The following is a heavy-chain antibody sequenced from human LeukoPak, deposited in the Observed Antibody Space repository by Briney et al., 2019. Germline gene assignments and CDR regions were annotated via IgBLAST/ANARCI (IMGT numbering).Heavy chain of an antibody. CDR3: ARLIAVAGRTTYYYYYYGMDV. CDR1: GGSFSGCY. V-gene: IGHV4-34*01. Sequence: SETLSLTCAVYGGSFSGCYWSWIRQPPEKGLEWIGEINHSGSTNYNPSLKSRVTISVDTSKNQFSLKLSSVTAADTAVYYCARLIAVAGRTTYYYYYYGMDVWGQGTTVTVSS. J-gene: IGHJ6*02. D-gene: IGHD6-19*01. CDR2: INHSGST.